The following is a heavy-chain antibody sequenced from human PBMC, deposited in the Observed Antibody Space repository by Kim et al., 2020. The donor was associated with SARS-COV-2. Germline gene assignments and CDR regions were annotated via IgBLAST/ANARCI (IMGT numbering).Heavy chain of an antibody. CDR3: ARGPLRYFDWLPRGDYFDY. D-gene: IGHD3-9*01. V-gene: IGHV4-34*01. CDR1: GGSFSGYY. CDR2: INHSGST. Sequence: SETLSLTCAVYGGSFSGYYWSWIRQPPGKGLEWIGEINHSGSTNYNPSLKSRVTISVDTSKNQFSLKLSSVTAADTAVYYCARGPLRYFDWLPRGDYFDYWGQGTLVTVAS. J-gene: IGHJ4*02.